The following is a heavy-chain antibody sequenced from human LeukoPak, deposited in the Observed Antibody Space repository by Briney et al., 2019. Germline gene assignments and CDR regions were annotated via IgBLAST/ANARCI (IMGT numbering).Heavy chain of an antibody. CDR3: ARGRSTGYPYYFEY. D-gene: IGHD5-12*01. J-gene: IGHJ4*02. Sequence: ASVKVSCKASGGTFSSYDINWVRQATGQGLEWMGWMNPNSGSTGYAQKFQGRVTITRNTSISTAYMELSGLRSEDTAVHYCARGRSTGYPYYFEYWGQGTLVTVSS. CDR2: MNPNSGST. V-gene: IGHV1-8*03. CDR1: GGTFSSYD.